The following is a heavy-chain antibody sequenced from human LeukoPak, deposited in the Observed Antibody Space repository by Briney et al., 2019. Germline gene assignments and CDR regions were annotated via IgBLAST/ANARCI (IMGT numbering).Heavy chain of an antibody. V-gene: IGHV3-66*01. Sequence: PGGSLRLSCAASGFTVSSNYMSWVRQAPGKGLEWVSVIYSDGSTYFADSVKGRFTISRDNSKDTLYLQMNSLRAEDTAVYYCARCNLAAAGAKTDYWGQGTLVTVSS. D-gene: IGHD6-13*01. CDR1: GFTVSSNY. CDR2: IYSDGST. J-gene: IGHJ4*02. CDR3: ARCNLAAAGAKTDY.